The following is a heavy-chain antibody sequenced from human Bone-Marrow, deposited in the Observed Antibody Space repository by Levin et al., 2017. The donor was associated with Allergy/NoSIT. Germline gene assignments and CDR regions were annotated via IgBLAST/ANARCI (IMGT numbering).Heavy chain of an antibody. CDR3: ARDLYFGDSVGDDAFDV. D-gene: IGHD4-17*01. CDR2: ITSSSRRI. J-gene: IGHJ3*01. CDR1: GFNFTAYT. Sequence: MAGGSLRLSCVGSGFNFTAYTMNWVRQAPGKGLEWLSSITSSSRRIHHADSVRGRFTISRDNARESLYLQLDTLTAEDTALYYCARDLYFGDSVGDDAFDVWGQGTMVTVSS. V-gene: IGHV3-21*01.